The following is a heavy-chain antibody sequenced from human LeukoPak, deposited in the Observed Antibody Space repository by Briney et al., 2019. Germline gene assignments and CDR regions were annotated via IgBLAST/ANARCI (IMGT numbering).Heavy chain of an antibody. CDR1: GSIFTSYW. CDR2: IYPGDSDT. J-gene: IGHJ4*02. Sequence: GESLQISCQGSGSIFTSYWIGWVRQLPGKGLEWMGIIYPGDSDTRYSPSFQGQVTISADKSISTTYLQWGSLKASDTAMYYCARLGGGQQLDLDYYFDYWGQGTLVTVSS. CDR3: ARLGGGQQLDLDYYFDY. D-gene: IGHD6-13*01. V-gene: IGHV5-51*01.